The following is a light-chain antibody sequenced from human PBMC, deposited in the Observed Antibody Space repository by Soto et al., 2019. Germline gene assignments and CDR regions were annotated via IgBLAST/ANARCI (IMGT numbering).Light chain of an antibody. J-gene: IGKJ3*01. V-gene: IGKV3-20*01. CDR3: QQDGSSSPCGST. CDR1: QSVSSSY. Sequence: EIVLTQSPGTLSLSPGERATLACRASQSVSSSYLAWYQQKPGQAPRLLIYVAFSTATGIPDRFSGCGSGTDFSVTISGLEPEDFAVYYCQQDGSSSPCGSTFGPRTKVDIK. CDR2: VAF.